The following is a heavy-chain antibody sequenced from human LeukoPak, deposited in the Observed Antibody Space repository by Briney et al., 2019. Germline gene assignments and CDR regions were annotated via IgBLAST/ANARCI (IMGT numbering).Heavy chain of an antibody. J-gene: IGHJ6*03. CDR2: ISWDGGST. V-gene: IGHV3-43*01. CDR3: AKDATRYYYYMDV. Sequence: PGGSLRLSCAASGFTFDDYTMHWVRQAPGKGLAWVSLISWDGGSTYYADSVKGRFTISRDNSKNSLYLQMNSLRTEDTALYYCAKDATRYYYYMDVWGKGTTVTVSS. CDR1: GFTFDDYT.